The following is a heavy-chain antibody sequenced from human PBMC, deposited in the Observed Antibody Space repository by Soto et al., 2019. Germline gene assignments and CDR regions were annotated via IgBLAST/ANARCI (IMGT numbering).Heavy chain of an antibody. CDR3: ATCPLHGLGDHAPGTSHVFDS. J-gene: IGHJ4*02. D-gene: IGHD4-17*01. CDR2: IYGDNDK. Sequence: QITLKESGPSPVKPTQTLTVTCTFSGFSLSNSGVGVAWIRQPPGKALEWLALIYGDNDKRYSPSLKTRLTIPQDTHQNQRVLKMNTNDPVYTATYYCATCPLHGLGDHAPGTSHVFDSLGQGTLVTVSS. V-gene: IGHV2-5*02. CDR1: GFSLSNSGVG.